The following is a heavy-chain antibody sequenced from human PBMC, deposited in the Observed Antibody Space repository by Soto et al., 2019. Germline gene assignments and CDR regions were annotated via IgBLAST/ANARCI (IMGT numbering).Heavy chain of an antibody. D-gene: IGHD3-10*01. CDR2: ISYDGSYK. Sequence: PGGSLRLSCAASGCTFSTSGMDWVRQAPGKGLEWVAVISYDGSYKYYADSVKGRFTVSRDNSKNTLYLQVNSLRAADTAVYYCAKVMVPTDPYFDSWGLGTLVTVSS. J-gene: IGHJ4*02. CDR3: AKVMVPTDPYFDS. CDR1: GCTFSTSG. V-gene: IGHV3-30*18.